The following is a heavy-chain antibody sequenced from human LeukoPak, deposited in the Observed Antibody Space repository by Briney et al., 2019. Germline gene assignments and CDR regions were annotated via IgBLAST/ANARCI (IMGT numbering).Heavy chain of an antibody. V-gene: IGHV4-34*01. J-gene: IGHJ4*02. CDR3: ARGRVRGGRYFDY. D-gene: IGHD3-10*01. CDR2: INHSGST. CDR1: GGSFSGYY. Sequence: SETLSLTCAVYGGSFSGYYWSWIRQPPGKGLEWIGEINHSGSTNYNPSLKSRVTISVDTSKNQFSLKLSSVTAADTAVYYCARGRVRGGRYFDYWGQGTLVTVSS.